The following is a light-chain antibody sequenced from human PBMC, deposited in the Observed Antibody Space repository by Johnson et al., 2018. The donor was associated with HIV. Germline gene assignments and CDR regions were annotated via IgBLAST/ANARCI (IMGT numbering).Light chain of an antibody. CDR2: ENN. V-gene: IGLV1-51*02. J-gene: IGLJ1*01. CDR3: GTWDSSLSAYV. Sequence: QSVLTQPPSVSAAPGQKVTISCSGSSSNIGNNYVSWYQQLPGTAPKLLIYENNKRPSGIPDRFSGSKSCTSATLGITGLPTGDEADYYCGTWDSSLSAYVFGTGTKVTVL. CDR1: SSNIGNNY.